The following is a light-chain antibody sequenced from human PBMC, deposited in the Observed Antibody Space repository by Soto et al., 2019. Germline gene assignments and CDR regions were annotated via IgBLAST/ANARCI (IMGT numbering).Light chain of an antibody. CDR2: EVS. Sequence: QSALTQPASVSGSPGQSITISCSGTRSDVGGYNYVSWYQQHPGRAPQLMIFEVSNRPSGVSNRFSGSKSGNTASLTISGLQAADEADYYCSSYSSTSTLVVFGTGTKVTVL. V-gene: IGLV2-14*01. CDR3: SSYSSTSTLVV. J-gene: IGLJ1*01. CDR1: RSDVGGYNY.